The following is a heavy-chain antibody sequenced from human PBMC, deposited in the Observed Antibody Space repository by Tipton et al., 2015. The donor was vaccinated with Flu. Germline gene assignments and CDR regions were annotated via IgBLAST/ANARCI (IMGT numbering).Heavy chain of an antibody. V-gene: IGHV1-18*01. CDR1: GYTFTSYG. CDR2: ISAYNGNT. Sequence: QSGPEVKKPGASVKVSCKASGYTFTSYGISWVRQAPGQGIEWMGWISAYNGNTNYAQKLQGRVTMTTDTSTSTAYMDLRCLRSDDTAVYYCARDWVVWLDRGDAFDIWGQGTMVTVSS. CDR3: ARDWVVWLDRGDAFDI. D-gene: IGHD6-19*01. J-gene: IGHJ3*02.